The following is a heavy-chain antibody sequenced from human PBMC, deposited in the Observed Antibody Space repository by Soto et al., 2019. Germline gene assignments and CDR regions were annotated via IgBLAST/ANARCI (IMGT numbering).Heavy chain of an antibody. Sequence: SETLSLTCTVSGGSIRSGDDYWTWIRHAPGKGLEWVGNFYFSGNTYYNPSLKSRLTISVDTSKNQFSLKLRSVTAADTDVYYCTRGLWEREGYGMDVWGQGTTVTV. CDR2: FYFSGNT. D-gene: IGHD3-16*01. CDR1: GGSIRSGDDY. V-gene: IGHV4-30-4*02. J-gene: IGHJ6*02. CDR3: TRGLWEREGYGMDV.